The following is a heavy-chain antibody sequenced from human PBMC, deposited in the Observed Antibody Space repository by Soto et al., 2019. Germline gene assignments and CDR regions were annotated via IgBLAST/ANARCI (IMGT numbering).Heavy chain of an antibody. J-gene: IGHJ4*02. D-gene: IGHD6-13*01. CDR3: ARSTGIAKAFDY. CDR2: IIPILGIA. V-gene: IGHV1-69*02. Sequence: ASVNVSCKASGGTFSSYTISWVRQAPGQGLEWMGRIIPILGIANYAQKFQGRVTITADKSTSTAYMELSSPRSEDTAVYYCARSTGIAKAFDYWGQGTLVTVSS. CDR1: GGTFSSYT.